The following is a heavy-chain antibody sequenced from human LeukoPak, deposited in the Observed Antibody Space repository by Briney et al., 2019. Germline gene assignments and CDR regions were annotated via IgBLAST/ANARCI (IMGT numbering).Heavy chain of an antibody. Sequence: ASVKVSCKASGYTVTSYGISWGRQAPGQGLEWRGWISAYNGNTNYAQKLQGRVTMTTDTSTSTAYMELRSLRSDDTAVYYCARETSWSSSTSCCHDAFDIWGQGTMVTVSS. D-gene: IGHD2-2*01. V-gene: IGHV1-18*01. CDR1: GYTVTSYG. CDR2: ISAYNGNT. J-gene: IGHJ3*02. CDR3: ARETSWSSSTSCCHDAFDI.